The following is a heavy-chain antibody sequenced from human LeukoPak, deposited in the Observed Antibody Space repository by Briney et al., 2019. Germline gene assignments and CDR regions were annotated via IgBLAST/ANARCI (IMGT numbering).Heavy chain of an antibody. D-gene: IGHD2-15*01. CDR3: AKGDCSGGRCYYYS. J-gene: IGHJ4*02. CDR2: ISESGGDT. CDR1: GFTFSGYH. V-gene: IGHV3-23*01. Sequence: PGGSLRLSCAASGFTFSGYHMNWARQAPGKGLEWVSAISESGGDTQYGDSVKGRFTISRDNSKNTLYLQMNTLRADDTAVYYCAKGDCSGGRCYYYSWGQGTLVTVSS.